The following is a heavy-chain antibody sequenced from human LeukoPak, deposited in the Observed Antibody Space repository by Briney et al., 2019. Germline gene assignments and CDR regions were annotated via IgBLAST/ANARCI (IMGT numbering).Heavy chain of an antibody. D-gene: IGHD4-23*01. CDR2: ISYDGSNK. Sequence: PGRSLRLSCAASGFTFSSYAMHWARQAPGKGLEWVAVISYDGSNKYYADSVKGRFTISRDNSKNTLYLQMNSLRAEDTAVYYCAEGGVTDAFDIWGQGTMVTVSS. J-gene: IGHJ3*02. CDR3: AEGGVTDAFDI. V-gene: IGHV3-30*04. CDR1: GFTFSSYA.